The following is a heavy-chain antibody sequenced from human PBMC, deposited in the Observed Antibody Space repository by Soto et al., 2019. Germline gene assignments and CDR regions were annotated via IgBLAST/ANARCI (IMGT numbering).Heavy chain of an antibody. V-gene: IGHV5-51*01. Sequence: LGESLKISCKGSGYSFTSYWIGWVRQMPGKGLEWMGIIYPGDSDTRYSPSFQGQVTISADKSISTAYLQWSSLKASDTAMYYCARLVIVGATKGSVYYYYGMDVWGQGTTVTVSS. CDR1: GYSFTSYW. CDR2: IYPGDSDT. D-gene: IGHD1-26*01. CDR3: ARLVIVGATKGSVYYYYGMDV. J-gene: IGHJ6*02.